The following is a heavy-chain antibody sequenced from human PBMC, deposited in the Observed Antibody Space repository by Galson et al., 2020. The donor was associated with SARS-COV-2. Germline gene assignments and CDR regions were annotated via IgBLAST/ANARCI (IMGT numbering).Heavy chain of an antibody. CDR2: INQHGTEN. D-gene: IGHD3-22*01. Sequence: GSLRLSCAASGFTFSSYWMSWVRQAPGKGLEWVANINQHGTENYYVDSVTGRFTISRDNLKNLLFLQMNSLRVEDTAVYFCARDYYDSSNTPSDYWGQGTLVAVSS. CDR3: ARDYYDSSNTPSDY. V-gene: IGHV3-7*01. CDR1: GFTFSSYW. J-gene: IGHJ4*02.